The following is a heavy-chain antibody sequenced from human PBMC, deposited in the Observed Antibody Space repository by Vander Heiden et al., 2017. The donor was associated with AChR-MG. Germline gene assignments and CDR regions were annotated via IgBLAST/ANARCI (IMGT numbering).Heavy chain of an antibody. CDR2: ISGGGGST. CDR3: AKDLGVVIEPAATVRSPFDM. V-gene: IGHV3-23*01. CDR1: GFPSSSYA. D-gene: IGHD2-2*01. J-gene: IGHJ3*02. Sequence: EAQLLESGGNLVQPGGSLRLSCAASGFPSSSYAMHWVRQAPGKGPEWVSGISGGGGSTYYADSVRGRFTVSRDNSKNTLFLQMNSLRGEDVAVYYCAKDLGVVIEPAATVRSPFDMWGQGTMVAVSS.